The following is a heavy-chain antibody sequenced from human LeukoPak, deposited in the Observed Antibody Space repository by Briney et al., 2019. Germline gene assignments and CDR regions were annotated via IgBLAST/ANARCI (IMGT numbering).Heavy chain of an antibody. D-gene: IGHD3-10*01. V-gene: IGHV3-7*01. CDR2: INQDGTEK. Sequence: PAGSLRLSCAASGCPFSTYWMSWVRQAPGKGLEWVANINQDGTEKYYVDSVKGRFTISRDYAKNSLYLQMNSLRVEDTAVYYCAKVAKYYYGPETYYFFEQWGQGTPVTASS. J-gene: IGHJ4*02. CDR3: AKVAKYYYGPETYYFFEQ. CDR1: GCPFSTYW.